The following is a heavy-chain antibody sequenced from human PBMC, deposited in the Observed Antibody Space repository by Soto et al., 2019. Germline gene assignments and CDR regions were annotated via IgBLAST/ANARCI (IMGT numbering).Heavy chain of an antibody. J-gene: IGHJ4*02. CDR3: ARGGVVAAPLDN. V-gene: IGHV4-61*01. Sequence: QVQLQESGPGLVKPSETLSLTCTVSGGSVSSGNSYWSWIRQPPGKGLEWIGCIYYSGSTNYNPSRKSRVTISVDTSKNQFSLKLTSVSAADTAVYYCARGGVVAAPLDNWGQGTLVTVSS. CDR1: GGSVSSGNSY. D-gene: IGHD2-15*01. CDR2: IYYSGST.